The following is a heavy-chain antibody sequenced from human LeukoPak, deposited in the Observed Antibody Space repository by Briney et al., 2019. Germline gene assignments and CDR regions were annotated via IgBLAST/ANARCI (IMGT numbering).Heavy chain of an antibody. CDR2: INPSGGST. D-gene: IGHD2-21*01. V-gene: IGHV1-46*01. CDR1: GYSFIGYY. J-gene: IGHJ3*02. Sequence: ASVKVSCKASGYSFIGYYMHWVRQAPGQGLEWMGIINPSGGSTSYAQKFQGRVTMTRDTITRAVYMELSSLRSEDAAIYYRARLYSAGECYADAFDIWGQGTMVTVSS. CDR3: ARLYSAGECYADAFDI.